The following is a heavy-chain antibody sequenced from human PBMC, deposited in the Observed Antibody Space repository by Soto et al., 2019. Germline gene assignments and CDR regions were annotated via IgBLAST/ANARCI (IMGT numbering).Heavy chain of an antibody. Sequence: PGGSLRLSCAASGFTFSSYWMHWVRQAPGKGLVWVSRINSDGTTTNFADSVKGRFTISRDNAKNTLYLQMNSLRAEDTAVYYCARARTTYYDFWSGYDAFDIWGQGTMVTVSS. CDR2: INSDGTTT. CDR3: ARARTTYYDFWSGYDAFDI. CDR1: GFTFSSYW. V-gene: IGHV3-74*01. J-gene: IGHJ3*02. D-gene: IGHD3-3*01.